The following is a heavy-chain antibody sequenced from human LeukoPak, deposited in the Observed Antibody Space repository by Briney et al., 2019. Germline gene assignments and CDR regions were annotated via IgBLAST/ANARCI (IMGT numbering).Heavy chain of an antibody. CDR1: GFTFSSYA. V-gene: IGHV3-30*04. D-gene: IGHD2-2*01. CDR2: ISYDGSNK. J-gene: IGHJ4*02. Sequence: QTGGSLRLSCAASGFTFSSYAMHWVRQAPGKGLEWVAVISYDGSNKNYADSVKGRFTISRDNSKNTLYLQMNSLRGEDTAVYYCARGFGEPAALTDYWGQGTLVTVSS. CDR3: ARGFGEPAALTDY.